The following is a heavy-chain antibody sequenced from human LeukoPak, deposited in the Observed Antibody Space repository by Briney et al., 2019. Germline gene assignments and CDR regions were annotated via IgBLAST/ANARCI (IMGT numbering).Heavy chain of an antibody. CDR2: IYYSGST. D-gene: IGHD3-3*01. J-gene: IGHJ4*02. CDR3: ARASEYYDFWSGYYSFDY. CDR1: GGSVTSSSHY. Sequence: SETLSLTCTVSGGSVTSSSHYWGWIRQPPGKGLEWIASIYYSGSTYYNPSLKSRVTISVDTSKNQFSLKLSSVTAADTAVYYCARASEYYDFWSGYYSFDYWGQGTLVTVSS. V-gene: IGHV4-39*07.